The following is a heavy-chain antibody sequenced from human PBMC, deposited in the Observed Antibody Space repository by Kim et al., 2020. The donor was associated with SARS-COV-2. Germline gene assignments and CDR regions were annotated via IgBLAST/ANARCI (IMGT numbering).Heavy chain of an antibody. D-gene: IGHD5-12*01. CDR3: VKGVAYDY. J-gene: IGHJ4*02. Sequence: TGSTHHNPALKTRVTISVDTSKNQFSLKLTSVTAADTALYFCVKGVAYDYCGQGTLVTVSS. CDR2: TGST. V-gene: IGHV4-39*01.